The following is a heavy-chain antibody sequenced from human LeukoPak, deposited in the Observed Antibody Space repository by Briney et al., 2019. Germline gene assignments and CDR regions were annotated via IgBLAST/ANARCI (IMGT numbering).Heavy chain of an antibody. V-gene: IGHV3-7*01. J-gene: IGHJ6*02. CDR2: IKHDGSER. Sequence: GGSLRLSCAASGFTFSTYWMTWVRQAPGKGLEWVANIKHDGSERYYVDSVKGRFTVSRDNVKNSLYLQMNDLRVDDTALYYCARGHYGMDVWGQGTTVTVSS. CDR3: ARGHYGMDV. CDR1: GFTFSTYW.